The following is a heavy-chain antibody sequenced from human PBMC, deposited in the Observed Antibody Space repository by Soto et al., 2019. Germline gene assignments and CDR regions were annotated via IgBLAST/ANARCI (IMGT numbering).Heavy chain of an antibody. Sequence: QVQLQESGPGLVKPSETLSLTCTVSGDSVTSRSYYWTWVRQPPGKGLEWIGYIYYSGSINYNPSLTSRVPISVGTSTNQFSLKLTSVTAADTAIYYCARGNIAASGTKFDPWGQGILVTVSS. D-gene: IGHD6-13*01. CDR2: IYYSGSI. V-gene: IGHV4-61*01. J-gene: IGHJ5*02. CDR3: ARGNIAASGTKFDP. CDR1: GDSVTSRSYY.